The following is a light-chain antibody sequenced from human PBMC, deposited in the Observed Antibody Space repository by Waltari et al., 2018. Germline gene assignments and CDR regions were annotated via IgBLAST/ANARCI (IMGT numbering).Light chain of an antibody. Sequence: DIVMTQSPDSLAVSLGERATINCKSSQSVLYSSNNKNYLAWYQQKPGQPPKLLIYWASTRESGVPDRFSGSASGTGFTLTISSLQAEDVAVYYCQQYYSTPTWTFGQGTKVEIK. CDR1: QSVLYSSNNKNY. J-gene: IGKJ1*01. CDR3: QQYYSTPTWT. CDR2: WAS. V-gene: IGKV4-1*01.